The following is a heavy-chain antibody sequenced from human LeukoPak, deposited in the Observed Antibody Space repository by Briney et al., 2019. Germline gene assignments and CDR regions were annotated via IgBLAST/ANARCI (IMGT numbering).Heavy chain of an antibody. J-gene: IGHJ3*02. CDR2: IKQDGSEK. D-gene: IGHD5-24*01. V-gene: IGHV3-7*01. CDR3: ARPAIMMATIPTGAFDI. CDR1: GFTFSGYW. Sequence: GGSLRLSCAASGFTFSGYWMSWVRQAPGKGLEWVANIKQDGSEKYYVDSVKGRFTISRDNAKNLLYLQMNSLRVEDMAVYYCARPAIMMATIPTGAFDIWGQGTMVTVSS.